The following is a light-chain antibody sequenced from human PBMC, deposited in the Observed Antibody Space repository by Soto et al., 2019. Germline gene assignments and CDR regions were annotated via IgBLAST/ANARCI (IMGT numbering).Light chain of an antibody. V-gene: IGLV2-8*01. CDR3: SSYGGTNSLKV. Sequence: QSVLTQPPSASGSPGQSVTISCTGTSSDVGGYNYVSWYQQHPGKAPKVMMYEVSKRPSGVPDRFSGSKSGNTASLTVSGIQAEDEADYYCSSYGGTNSLKVFGGGTKLTVL. J-gene: IGLJ2*01. CDR2: EVS. CDR1: SSDVGGYNY.